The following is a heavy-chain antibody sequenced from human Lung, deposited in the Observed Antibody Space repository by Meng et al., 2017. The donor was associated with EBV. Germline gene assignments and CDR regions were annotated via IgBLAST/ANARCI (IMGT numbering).Heavy chain of an antibody. CDR1: GFSFTDYA. CDR2: IWLDGVNK. J-gene: IGHJ4*02. CDR3: ARELKSGWYLPEY. Sequence: QVQLVESGGGVVQPGRSLVRSCAASGFSFTDYAIHWVRQAPGKGLEWVAVIWLDGVNKYYTDSVKGRFIISRDTSKNIVYLQMNSLGAQDAAIYYCARELKSGWYLPEYWGQGTMVTVSA. D-gene: IGHD6-19*01. V-gene: IGHV3-33*01.